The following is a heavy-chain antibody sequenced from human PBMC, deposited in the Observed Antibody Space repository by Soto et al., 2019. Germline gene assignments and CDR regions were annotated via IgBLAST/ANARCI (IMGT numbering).Heavy chain of an antibody. J-gene: IGHJ4*01. V-gene: IGHV3-23*01. D-gene: IGHD4-17*01. CDR3: AKRDTVRQFYFDY. Sequence: PGGSLRLSCAASGFPFSNYAMSWVRQAPGKGLEWVSGIDIGANTYYADSVKGRFTISRDNSRNILYLQMSSLKDGDTAVYYCAKRDTVRQFYFDYWGHGILVTVSS. CDR1: GFPFSNYA. CDR2: IDIGANT.